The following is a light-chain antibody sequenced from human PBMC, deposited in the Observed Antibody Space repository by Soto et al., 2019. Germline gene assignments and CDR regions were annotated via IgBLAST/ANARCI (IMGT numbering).Light chain of an antibody. CDR1: QSIRTY. CDR3: QQTYSTLNS. CDR2: TAS. Sequence: DIQVTQSPSSLSASVGARVTITCRASQSIRTYLNWYQQRPGKPPKVLIHTASTLQSGVPSRFSGSGSGTDFTLTISSLQPEDFATYYCQQTYSTLNSFGQGTKLEIK. J-gene: IGKJ2*03. V-gene: IGKV1-39*01.